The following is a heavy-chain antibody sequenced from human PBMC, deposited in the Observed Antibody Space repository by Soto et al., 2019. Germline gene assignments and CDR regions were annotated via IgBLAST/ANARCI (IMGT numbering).Heavy chain of an antibody. CDR2: VYYSGST. V-gene: IGHV4-39*01. CDR1: GGSISSSSYY. J-gene: IGHJ3*02. D-gene: IGHD2-8*01. CDR3: ARRGYYAISAFDI. Sequence: SETLSLTCTVSGGSISSSSYYWGWIRQPPGKGLEWIGSVYYSGSTYYNPSLKSRVTISVDTSKNQFSLKLSSVTAADTAVYYCARRGYYAISAFDIWGQGTMVTVS.